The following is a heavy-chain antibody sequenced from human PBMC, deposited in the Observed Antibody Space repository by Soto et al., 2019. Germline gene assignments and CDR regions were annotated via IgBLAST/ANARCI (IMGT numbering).Heavy chain of an antibody. V-gene: IGHV3-53*01. CDR1: GFTFSGNY. J-gene: IGHJ3*02. CDR3: VREGDILSAYKVRRAFDI. CDR2: IYSGGTT. Sequence: GGSLRLSCAASGFTFSGNYMSWVRQSPGKGLEWVSIIYSGGTTYYADSVKGRFTISRDNSKNTLSLQMNSMRAEDTAVYYCVREGDILSAYKVRRAFDIWGQGTMVTVSS. D-gene: IGHD3-9*01.